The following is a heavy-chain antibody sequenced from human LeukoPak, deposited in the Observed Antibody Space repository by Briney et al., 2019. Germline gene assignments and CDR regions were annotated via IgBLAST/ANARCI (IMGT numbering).Heavy chain of an antibody. V-gene: IGHV4-38-2*01. CDR1: GYSISSGYY. CDR3: ARRIFYCSSTSCYLWDY. J-gene: IGHJ4*02. CDR2: IYHSGST. Sequence: SETLSLTCAVSGYSISSGYYWGWIRQPPGKGLEWIGSIYHSGSTYYNPSLKSRVTISVDTSKNQFSLKLSSVTAADTAVYYCARRIFYCSSTSCYLWDYWGQGTLVTVSS. D-gene: IGHD2-2*01.